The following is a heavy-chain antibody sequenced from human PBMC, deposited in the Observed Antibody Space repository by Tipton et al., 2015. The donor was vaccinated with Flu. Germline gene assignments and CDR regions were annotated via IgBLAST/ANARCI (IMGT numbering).Heavy chain of an antibody. D-gene: IGHD6-13*01. CDR2: ISGSGGST. CDR1: GFTFSSYG. V-gene: IGHV3-23*01. J-gene: IGHJ5*02. CDR3: AKDPYSSSWHDPNMFDP. Sequence: SLRLSCAASGFTFSSYGMNWVRQAPGKGLEWVSAISGSGGSTYYADSVKGRFTISRDNSKNTLYLQMNSLRAEDTAVYYCAKDPYSSSWHDPNMFDPWGQGTLVTVSS.